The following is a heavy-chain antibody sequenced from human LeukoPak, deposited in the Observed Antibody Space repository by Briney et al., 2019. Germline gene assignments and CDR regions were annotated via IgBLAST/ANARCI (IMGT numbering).Heavy chain of an antibody. V-gene: IGHV3-15*01. J-gene: IGHJ6*03. CDR2: IKSKTGGGTT. Sequence: GGSLRLSCAASGFTFSNAWMSWVRQAPGKGLEWVGRIKSKTGGGTTDYAAPVKGRFTISRDDSKNTLYLQMNSLKTEDTAVYYCTTVDSGSYLNYFYYYMDVWGKGTTVTVSS. CDR1: GFTFSNAW. D-gene: IGHD3-10*01. CDR3: TTVDSGSYLNYFYYYMDV.